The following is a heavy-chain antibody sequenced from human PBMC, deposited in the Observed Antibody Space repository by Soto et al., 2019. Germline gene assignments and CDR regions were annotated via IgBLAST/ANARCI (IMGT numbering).Heavy chain of an antibody. CDR2: IYYSGST. CDR3: ARVAVTWGYYYYYYGMDV. D-gene: IGHD7-27*01. J-gene: IGHJ6*02. Sequence: SETLSLTCTVSGGSISSYYWSWIRQPPGKGLEWIGYIYYSGSTNYNPSLKSRVTISVDTSKNQFSLKLSSVTAADTAVYYCARVAVTWGYYYYYYGMDVWGQGTTVTVSS. CDR1: GGSISSYY. V-gene: IGHV4-59*01.